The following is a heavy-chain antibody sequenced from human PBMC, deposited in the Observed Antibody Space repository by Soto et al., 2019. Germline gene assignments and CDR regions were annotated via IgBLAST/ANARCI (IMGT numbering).Heavy chain of an antibody. CDR2: FSTLTGKT. D-gene: IGHD5-18*01. CDR1: GYDYVTYA. CDR3: ARRVQVWLQDYYGMDV. Sequence: QAQLVQSGAEVKKPGASVNVSCKASGYDYVTYAITWVRPRPGQGLEWMGWFSTLTGKTNYAQNLQGRVTMTTDTATRIVHLELRSLRSDDTAVYSCARRVQVWLQDYYGMDVWGQGTTVTVSS. J-gene: IGHJ6*02. V-gene: IGHV1-18*01.